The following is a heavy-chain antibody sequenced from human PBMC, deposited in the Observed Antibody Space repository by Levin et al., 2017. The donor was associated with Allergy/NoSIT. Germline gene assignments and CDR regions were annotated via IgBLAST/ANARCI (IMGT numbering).Heavy chain of an antibody. V-gene: IGHV1-8*01. Sequence: GASVKVSCKASGYSFTTSDIYWVRLAPGQGLEWLGWFNPNSGHSGFAQRFQDRVTLTSDLSTTTAYMELRSLTSEDSAIYYCARPLSYDSGAFFGYWGQGSLVTVSS. CDR2: FNPNSGHS. D-gene: IGHD3-22*01. CDR3: ARPLSYDSGAFFGY. J-gene: IGHJ4*02. CDR1: GYSFTTSD.